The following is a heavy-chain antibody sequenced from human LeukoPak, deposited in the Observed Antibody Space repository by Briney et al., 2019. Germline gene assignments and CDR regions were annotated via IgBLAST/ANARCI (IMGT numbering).Heavy chain of an antibody. CDR1: GGTFSSYA. V-gene: IGHV1-69*05. D-gene: IGHD3-10*01. Sequence: SVKVSCKASGGTFSSYAISWVRQAPGQGLEWMGRIIPIFGTANYAQKFQGRVTITTDESTSTAYMELSSLRSEDTAVYYCARDPETYCYGSGIRFDYWGQGTLVTVSS. CDR2: IIPIFGTA. J-gene: IGHJ4*02. CDR3: ARDPETYCYGSGIRFDY.